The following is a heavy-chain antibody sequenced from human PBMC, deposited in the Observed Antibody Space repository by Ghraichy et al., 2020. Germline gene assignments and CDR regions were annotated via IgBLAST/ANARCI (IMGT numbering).Heavy chain of an antibody. J-gene: IGHJ4*02. CDR3: GSSGTSLFLPRVDY. V-gene: IGHV3-21*01. D-gene: IGHD2-2*01. CDR1: GFNFRSYC. Sequence: GGSLRLSCAASGFNFRSYCMNWVRQAPGKGLEWVSSISSGSGYISYADSVKGRFTISRDDAKNSLYLQMTSLRAEDTAVYYCGSSGTSLFLPRVDYWGQGTLVTVSS. CDR2: ISSGSGYI.